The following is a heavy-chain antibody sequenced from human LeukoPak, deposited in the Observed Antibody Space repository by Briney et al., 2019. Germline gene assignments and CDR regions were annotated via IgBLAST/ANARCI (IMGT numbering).Heavy chain of an antibody. CDR1: GGSFSDYS. V-gene: IGHV1-46*01. D-gene: IGHD3-3*01. J-gene: IGHJ4*02. CDR3: ARGKYYDFWSGDSYFDY. CDR2: INPSDGST. Sequence: ASVKVSCKASGGSFSDYSISWVRQAPGQGLEWMGIINPSDGSTTSAQKFQGRVTLTRDTSTSTVYMELSSLRSEDTAVYYCARGKYYDFWSGDSYFDYWGQGTLVTVSS.